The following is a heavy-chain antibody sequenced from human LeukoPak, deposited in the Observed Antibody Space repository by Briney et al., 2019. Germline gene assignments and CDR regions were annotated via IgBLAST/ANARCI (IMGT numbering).Heavy chain of an antibody. CDR2: INYSGRT. CDR1: GGSFSGYY. V-gene: IGHV4-34*01. D-gene: IGHD4-11*01. J-gene: IGHJ4*02. Sequence: TSETLSLTCAVYGGSFSGYYWSWIRQPPGKGLEWIGSINYSGRTYDNPSLKSRVTISIDTSKNQIFLKLRSTTAADTAHYYCARAEINDYNRYWGQGILVIVSS. CDR3: ARAEINDYNRY.